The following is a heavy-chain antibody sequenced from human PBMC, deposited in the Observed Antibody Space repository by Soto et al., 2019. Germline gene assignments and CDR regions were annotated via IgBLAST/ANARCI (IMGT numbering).Heavy chain of an antibody. V-gene: IGHV1-24*01. Sequence: GASVKVSCKVSGYTLTELSMHWVRQAPGKGAEWMGGFDPEDGEKIYAQKFQGRVTMTEDTSTDTAYMELSSLRSEDTAVYYCATDLVFFFVSRRPRSILFRGQGILVT. J-gene: IGHJ1*01. CDR3: ATDLVFFFVSRRPRSILF. CDR2: FDPEDGEK. D-gene: IGHD3-9*01. CDR1: GYTLTELS.